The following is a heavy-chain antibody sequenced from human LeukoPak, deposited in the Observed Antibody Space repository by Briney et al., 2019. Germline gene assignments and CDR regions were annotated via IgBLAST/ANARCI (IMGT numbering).Heavy chain of an antibody. CDR2: IRYDGSNK. CDR1: GFTFSSYG. CDR3: AKGAVYCSSTSCYGYFFDY. Sequence: GGSLRLSCAASGFTFSSYGMHWVRQAPGKGLEWVAFIRYDGSNKYYADSVKGRFTISRDNSKNTLYLQMNSLRAEDTAVYYCAKGAVYCSSTSCYGYFFDYWGQGTLVTVSS. J-gene: IGHJ4*02. D-gene: IGHD2-2*01. V-gene: IGHV3-30*02.